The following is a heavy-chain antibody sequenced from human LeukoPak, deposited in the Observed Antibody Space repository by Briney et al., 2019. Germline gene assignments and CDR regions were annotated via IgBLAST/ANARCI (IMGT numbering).Heavy chain of an antibody. V-gene: IGHV3-30-3*01. CDR1: GFTFSSYA. CDR3: TTSRVLDSSGYYYVGDD. Sequence: GGSLRLSCAASGFTFSSYAMHWVRQAPGKGLEWVAVISYDGSNKYYADSVKGRFTISRDNSKNTLYLQMNSLETEDTAVYFCTTSRVLDSSGYYYVGDDWGQGTLVTVSS. D-gene: IGHD3-22*01. J-gene: IGHJ4*02. CDR2: ISYDGSNK.